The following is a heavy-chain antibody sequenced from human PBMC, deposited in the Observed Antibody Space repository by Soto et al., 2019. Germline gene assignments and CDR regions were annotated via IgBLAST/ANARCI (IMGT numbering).Heavy chain of an antibody. D-gene: IGHD3-16*02. CDR3: AKARSVGDYVWGSYRYTGAASDY. CDR1: GFTFSSYG. V-gene: IGHV3-30*18. J-gene: IGHJ4*02. CDR2: ISYDGSNK. Sequence: QVQLVESGGGVVQPGRSLRLSCAASGFTFSSYGMHWVRQAPGKGLEWVAVISYDGSNKYYADSVKGRFTISRDNSKNTLYLQMNSLRAEYTAVYYCAKARSVGDYVWGSYRYTGAASDYWGQRTLVTVSS.